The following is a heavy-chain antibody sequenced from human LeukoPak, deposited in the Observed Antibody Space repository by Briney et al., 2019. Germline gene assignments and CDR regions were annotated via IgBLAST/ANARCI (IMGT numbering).Heavy chain of an antibody. CDR2: IYYSGST. J-gene: IGHJ4*02. CDR1: GGSISSYY. Sequence: SETLSLTCTVSGGSISSYYWSWIRQPPGKGLEWIGYIYYSGSTNYNPSLKSRVTISVDTSKNQFSLKLSSVTAADTAVYYCARHTYGSGSKNWGQGTLVTVSS. CDR3: ARHTYGSGSKN. V-gene: IGHV4-59*01. D-gene: IGHD3-10*01.